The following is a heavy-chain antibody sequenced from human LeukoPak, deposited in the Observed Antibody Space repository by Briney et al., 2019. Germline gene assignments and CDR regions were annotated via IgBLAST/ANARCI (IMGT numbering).Heavy chain of an antibody. CDR1: GFTFSSYG. D-gene: IGHD6-13*01. CDR2: IWYDGSNK. J-gene: IGHJ4*02. Sequence: GRSLRLSCAASGFTFSSYGMHWVRQAPGKGLEWVAVIWYDGSNKYYADSVKGRFTISRDNSKNTLYLQMNSLRAEDTAVYYCARLGGAADNSDYWGQGTLVTVSS. V-gene: IGHV3-33*01. CDR3: ARLGGAADNSDY.